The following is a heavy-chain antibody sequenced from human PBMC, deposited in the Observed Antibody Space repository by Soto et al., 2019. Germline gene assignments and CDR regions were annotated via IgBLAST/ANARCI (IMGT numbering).Heavy chain of an antibody. CDR2: ISYDGSNK. CDR3: AREQYYDSSVYWPYYYSGMNV. V-gene: IGHV3-30-3*01. J-gene: IGHJ6*02. CDR1: GFTFRSYG. D-gene: IGHD3-22*01. Sequence: QVQLVESGGGVVQPGRSLRLSCAASGFTFRSYGMHWVRQAPGKGLEWVAVISYDGSNKYYADSVKGRFTISRDSSKKTLYLQMNSLRAEDTAVYYCAREQYYDSSVYWPYYYSGMNVWGQGTTVTVSS.